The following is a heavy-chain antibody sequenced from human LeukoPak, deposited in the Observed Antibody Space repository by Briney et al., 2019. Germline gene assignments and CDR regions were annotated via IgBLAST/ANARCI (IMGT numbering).Heavy chain of an antibody. J-gene: IGHJ4*02. CDR3: AKDKGFYGSGSYYNSRRYYFDY. CDR1: EFTFSTYS. D-gene: IGHD3-10*01. CDR2: ISSRSTNI. Sequence: PGRSLRLSCQPSEFTFSTYSMNWARQPPGKWREWVSYISSRSTNIYYADCVKGRFTISRNNSKNTLYLQMNSLRAEDTAVYFCAKDKGFYGSGSYYNSRRYYFDYWGQGNLVTVSS. V-gene: IGHV3-48*01.